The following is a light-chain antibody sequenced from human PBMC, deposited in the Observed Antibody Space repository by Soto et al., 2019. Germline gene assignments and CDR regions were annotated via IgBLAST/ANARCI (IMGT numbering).Light chain of an antibody. J-gene: IGLJ2*01. CDR3: GSYTSSSTVI. CDR1: SSDVGGYNY. CDR2: DVS. V-gene: IGLV2-14*03. Sequence: QSALTQPASVSGSPGQSITISCTGTSSDVGGYNYVSWYQQHPGKAPKLMIYDVSNRPSGVSNRFSGSKSGNTASLTISGLPAEDEADYYCGSYTSSSTVIFGGGTKLTVL.